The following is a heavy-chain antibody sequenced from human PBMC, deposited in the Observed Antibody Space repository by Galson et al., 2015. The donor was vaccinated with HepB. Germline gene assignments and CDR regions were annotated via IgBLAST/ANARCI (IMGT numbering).Heavy chain of an antibody. CDR3: ARGGQQLRSGAGY. V-gene: IGHV4-4*02. D-gene: IGHD6-13*01. Sequence: SETLSLTCAVSGGSISSSKWWRWVRQPPGKGLEWIGEIYHSGSTNYNPSLKSPVTISVDKSKNQFSLKLSSVTAADTAVYYCARGGQQLRSGAGYWGQGTLVTVSS. J-gene: IGHJ4*02. CDR2: IYHSGST. CDR1: GGSISSSKW.